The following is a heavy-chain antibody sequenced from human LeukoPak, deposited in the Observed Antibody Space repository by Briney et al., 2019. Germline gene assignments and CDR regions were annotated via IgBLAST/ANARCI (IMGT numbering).Heavy chain of an antibody. D-gene: IGHD2-15*01. CDR2: INSDGSST. J-gene: IGHJ4*02. Sequence: GGSLRLSCADSGFTFSSYWMHWVRQAPGKGLLWVSRINSDGSSTSYADSVKGRFTISRDNAKNTLCLQMNSLRAEDTAVYYCAAQYCSGGSCYPRYWGQGTLVTVSS. CDR1: GFTFSSYW. V-gene: IGHV3-74*01. CDR3: AAQYCSGGSCYPRY.